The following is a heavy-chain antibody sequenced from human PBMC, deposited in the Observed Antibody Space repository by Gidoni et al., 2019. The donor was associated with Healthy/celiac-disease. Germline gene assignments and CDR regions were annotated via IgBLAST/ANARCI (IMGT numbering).Heavy chain of an antibody. D-gene: IGHD1-26*01. Sequence: EVQLVESGGGLIQPGGSLRLSCAASGFTVSSNYMSWVRQAPGKGLEWVSVIYSGGSTYYADSVKGRFTISRDNSKNTLYLQMNSLRAEDTAVYYCARHRLLRRGLFREPDAFDIWGQGTMVTVSS. CDR3: ARHRLLRRGLFREPDAFDI. V-gene: IGHV3-53*01. CDR2: IYSGGST. J-gene: IGHJ3*02. CDR1: GFTVSSNY.